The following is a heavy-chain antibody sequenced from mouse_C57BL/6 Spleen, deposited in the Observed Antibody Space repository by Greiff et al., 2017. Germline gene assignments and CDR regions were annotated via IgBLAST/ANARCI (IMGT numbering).Heavy chain of an antibody. J-gene: IGHJ4*01. CDR3: ARNWYDAMDY. D-gene: IGHD4-1*01. CDR2: IHPNSGST. CDR1: GYTFTGYW. V-gene: IGHV1-64*01. Sequence: VQLQQPGAELVKPGASVKLSCKASGYTFTGYWMHWVKQRPGQGLEWIGMIHPNSGSTNYNEKFKSKATLTADKSSSTAYMQLSSLTSEDSAVYYGARNWYDAMDYWGQGTSVTVSS.